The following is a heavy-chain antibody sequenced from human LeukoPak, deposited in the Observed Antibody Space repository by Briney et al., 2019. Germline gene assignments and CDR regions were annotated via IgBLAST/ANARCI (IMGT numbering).Heavy chain of an antibody. CDR3: AGDRGRITIFGVVPNWFDP. Sequence: GASVKVSCKASGYTFTSYGISWVRQAPGQGLEWMGWISAYNGNTNYAQKLQGRVTMTTDTSTSTAYMELRSLRSDDTAVYYCAGDRGRITIFGVVPNWFDPWGQGTLVTVSS. D-gene: IGHD3-3*01. J-gene: IGHJ5*02. CDR1: GYTFTSYG. CDR2: ISAYNGNT. V-gene: IGHV1-18*01.